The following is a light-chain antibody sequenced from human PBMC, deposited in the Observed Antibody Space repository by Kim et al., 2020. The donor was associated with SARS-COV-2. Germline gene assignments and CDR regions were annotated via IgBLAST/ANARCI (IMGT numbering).Light chain of an antibody. CDR3: QQYNNWVT. CDR1: QSVSSN. Sequence: SVSPGERATLSCRASQSVSSNLAWYQQKPGQAPRLLIYGASTRATDIPARFSGSRSGTEFTLTISSLQSEDSAVYYCQQYNNWVTFGGGTKVDIK. V-gene: IGKV3D-15*01. CDR2: GAS. J-gene: IGKJ4*01.